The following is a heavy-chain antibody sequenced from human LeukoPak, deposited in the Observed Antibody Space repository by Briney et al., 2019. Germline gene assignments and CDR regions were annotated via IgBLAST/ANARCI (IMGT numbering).Heavy chain of an antibody. CDR3: ARAPVVVAATAHSDY. Sequence: SETLSLTCAVSGGSISSGGYSWSWIRQPPGKGLEWIGYIYHSGSTYYNPSLKSRVTISVDRSKNQFSLRLSSVTAADTAVYYCARAPVVVAATAHSDYWGQGTLVTVSS. CDR1: GGSISSGGYS. D-gene: IGHD2-15*01. CDR2: IYHSGST. V-gene: IGHV4-30-2*01. J-gene: IGHJ4*02.